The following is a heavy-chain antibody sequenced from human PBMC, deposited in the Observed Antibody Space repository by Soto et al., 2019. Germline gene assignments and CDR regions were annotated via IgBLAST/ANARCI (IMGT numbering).Heavy chain of an antibody. D-gene: IGHD1-26*01. J-gene: IGHJ4*02. Sequence: QVQLQQWGAGLLKPSETLSLTCAVYGGSFSGYYWSWIRQPPGKGLEWIGEINHSGSTNYNPSLKSRVTISVDTSKNQFSLKLSSVTGADTAVYYCARGWGGATRDYWGQGTLVTVSS. V-gene: IGHV4-34*01. CDR2: INHSGST. CDR1: GGSFSGYY. CDR3: ARGWGGATRDY.